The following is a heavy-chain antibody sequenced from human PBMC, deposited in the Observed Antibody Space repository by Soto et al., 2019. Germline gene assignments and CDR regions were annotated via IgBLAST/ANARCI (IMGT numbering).Heavy chain of an antibody. Sequence: PEGALGVFCAAYRFTVCRYPLDWIRQAPGKGLEWVSAISGSGGSTYYADSVKGRFTISRDNSKNTLYLQMNSLRAEDTVIYYGGNNLFDPWGQGTL. V-gene: IGHV3-23*01. CDR3: GNNLFDP. J-gene: IGHJ5*02. CDR1: RFTVCRYP. CDR2: ISGSGGST.